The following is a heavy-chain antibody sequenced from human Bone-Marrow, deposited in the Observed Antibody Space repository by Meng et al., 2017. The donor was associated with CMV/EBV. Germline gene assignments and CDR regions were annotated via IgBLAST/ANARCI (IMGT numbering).Heavy chain of an antibody. V-gene: IGHV3-30*03. CDR2: ISYDGTKK. D-gene: IGHD1-26*01. J-gene: IGHJ6*02. CDR3: ARDRQWELPGDYYYGMDV. Sequence: GESLKISCAASGFTFSSYSMNWVRQAPGKGLECVAVISYDGTKKYYEDSVKGRFIVSRDNSKNTLFLQMNSLRAEDTAVYYCARDRQWELPGDYYYGMDVWGHGTTVTVSS. CDR1: GFTFSSYS.